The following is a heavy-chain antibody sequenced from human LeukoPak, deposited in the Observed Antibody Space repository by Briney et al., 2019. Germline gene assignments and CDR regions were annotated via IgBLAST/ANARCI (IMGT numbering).Heavy chain of an antibody. Sequence: ASVKVSCKVSGYTLTELSMHWVRQAPGKGLEWMGGFDPEDGETIYAQKFQGRVTMTEDTSTDTAYMELSSLRSEDTAVYYCATYLRPPSHFFGVVIGTLDYWGQGTLVTVSS. J-gene: IGHJ4*02. CDR1: GYTLTELS. CDR3: ATYLRPPSHFFGVVIGTLDY. D-gene: IGHD3-3*01. CDR2: FDPEDGET. V-gene: IGHV1-24*01.